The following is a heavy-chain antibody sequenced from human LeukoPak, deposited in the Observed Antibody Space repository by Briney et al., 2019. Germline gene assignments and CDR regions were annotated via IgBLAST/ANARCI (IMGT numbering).Heavy chain of an antibody. CDR3: ARREVDYYYFYMDL. Sequence: QPGGSLRLSCAASGFTLSSYSMSWVRQAPGKGLEWVSTISGSGRSTYYADSVKDRFTISRDNSKNTLYLQINSLRVEDTAVYYCARREVDYYYFYMDLWGRGTTVTVSS. CDR2: ISGSGRST. CDR1: GFTLSSYS. V-gene: IGHV3-23*01. J-gene: IGHJ6*03.